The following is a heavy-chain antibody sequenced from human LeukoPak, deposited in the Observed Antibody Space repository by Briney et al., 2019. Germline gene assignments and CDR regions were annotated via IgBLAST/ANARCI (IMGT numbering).Heavy chain of an antibody. CDR1: GFIFRNYW. D-gene: IGHD4-17*01. J-gene: IGHJ4*02. Sequence: PGGSLKLSCAASGFIFRNYWLHWVRQAPGKGLVWVARINPNGITTTYTDSVKSRFTISRDNAKNTLYLQMNSLRVEDTAVYYCARDFAGDRDYWGQGTLVTVSS. CDR2: INPNGITT. CDR3: ARDFAGDRDY. V-gene: IGHV3-74*01.